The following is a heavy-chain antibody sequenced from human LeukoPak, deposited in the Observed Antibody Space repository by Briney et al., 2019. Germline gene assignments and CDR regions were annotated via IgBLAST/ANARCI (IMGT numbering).Heavy chain of an antibody. CDR3: ARGADAGGYNCFAP. D-gene: IGHD1-26*01. J-gene: IGHJ5*02. V-gene: IGHV3-53*01. Sequence: GGSLRLSCAASGFTVSNNYMSWVRQAPGKGLEWVSVIYPGGRTYYGDSVKGRFTISRDNSKNTLYLQMNSLRAEDTAVYYCARGADAGGYNCFAPWGQGTLVTFSS. CDR1: GFTVSNNY. CDR2: IYPGGRT.